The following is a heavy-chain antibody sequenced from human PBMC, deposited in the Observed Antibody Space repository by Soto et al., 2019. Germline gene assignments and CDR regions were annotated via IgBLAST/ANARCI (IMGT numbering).Heavy chain of an antibody. CDR3: ARDVHSSRWIVNAFDM. D-gene: IGHD6-13*01. V-gene: IGHV4-31*03. J-gene: IGHJ3*02. CDR2: IYYSGST. CDR1: GGSISSVNYY. Sequence: QVQLQESGPGLVKPSQTLSLTCTVSGGSISSVNYYWSWIRQHPAKGLEWIGYIYYSGSTHYNPSLKSRVTISLVTSKNQSSLRLTSVTAADTAVYYCARDVHSSRWIVNAFDMWGQGTMVTVSS.